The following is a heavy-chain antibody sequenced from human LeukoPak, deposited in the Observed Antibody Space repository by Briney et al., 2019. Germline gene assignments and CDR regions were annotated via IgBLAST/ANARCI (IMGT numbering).Heavy chain of an antibody. Sequence: PGGSLRLSCAASGFTFSDYYMSWIRQAPGKGLEWVSYISSSSSYTNYADSVKGRFTISRDNAKNSLYLQMNSLRAEDTAVYYCARRSGINYYDSSGYYSDHWGQGTLITVSS. CDR1: GFTFSDYY. J-gene: IGHJ5*02. CDR2: ISSSSSYT. D-gene: IGHD3-22*01. V-gene: IGHV3-11*03. CDR3: ARRSGINYYDSSGYYSDH.